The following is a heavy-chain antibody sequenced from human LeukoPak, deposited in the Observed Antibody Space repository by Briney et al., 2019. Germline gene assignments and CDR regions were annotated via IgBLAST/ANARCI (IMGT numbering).Heavy chain of an antibody. CDR2: IYYSGST. J-gene: IGHJ4*02. V-gene: IGHV4-39*07. D-gene: IGHD3-9*01. CDR1: GGSISSSSYY. CDR3: ARADILTGYYRFDY. Sequence: PSETLSLTCTVSGGSISSSSYYWGWIRQPPGKGLEWIGSIYYSGSTNYNPSLKSRVTISVDTSKNQFSLKLSSVTAADTAVYYCARADILTGYYRFDYWGQGTLVTVSS.